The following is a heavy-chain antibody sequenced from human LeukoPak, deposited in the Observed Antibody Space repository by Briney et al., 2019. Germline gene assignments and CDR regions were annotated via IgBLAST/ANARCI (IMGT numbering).Heavy chain of an antibody. CDR3: ARVATTTNPPQRPFDH. D-gene: IGHD5-12*01. CDR2: IYYSGST. Sequence: PSETLSLTCAVSGYSISSGYYWGWIRQPPGKGLEWIGSIYYSGSTYYNPSLKSRVTISVDTSKNQFSLKLSSGTAADTAVYYCARVATTTNPPQRPFDHWGQGPLVTVSS. V-gene: IGHV4-38-2*01. CDR1: GYSISSGYY. J-gene: IGHJ4*02.